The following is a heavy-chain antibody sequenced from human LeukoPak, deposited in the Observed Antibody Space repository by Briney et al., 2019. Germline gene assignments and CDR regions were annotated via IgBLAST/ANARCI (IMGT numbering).Heavy chain of an antibody. CDR3: ARGDPAWDYDTSSYYPDAFDI. Sequence: SETLSLTCTVSGDSISSHYWSWIRQPPGKGLEWIGYIYYSGSTNYNPSLESRVTISVDTSKNQFSLKLRSVTAADTAVYYCARGDPAWDYDTSSYYPDAFDIWGQGTMVTVSS. CDR1: GDSISSHY. V-gene: IGHV4-59*11. J-gene: IGHJ3*02. CDR2: IYYSGST. D-gene: IGHD3-22*01.